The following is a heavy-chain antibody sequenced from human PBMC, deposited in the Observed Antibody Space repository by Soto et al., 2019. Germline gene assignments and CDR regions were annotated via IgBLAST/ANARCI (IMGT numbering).Heavy chain of an antibody. CDR1: GFTFSSYG. Sequence: GGSLRLSCAASGFTFSSYGMHWVRQAPGKWLEWVAVISYDGSNKYYADSVKGRFTISRDNSKNTLYLQMNSLRAEDTAVYYCAKAAMVRGVIEGRNWFDPWGQGXLVTVYS. V-gene: IGHV3-30*18. J-gene: IGHJ5*02. CDR3: AKAAMVRGVIEGRNWFDP. D-gene: IGHD3-10*01. CDR2: ISYDGSNK.